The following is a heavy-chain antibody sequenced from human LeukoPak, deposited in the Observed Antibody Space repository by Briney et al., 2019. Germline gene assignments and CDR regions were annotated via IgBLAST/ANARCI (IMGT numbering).Heavy chain of an antibody. V-gene: IGHV4-34*01. CDR3: ARAPNYRGYMDV. CDR2: INHSGST. J-gene: IGHJ6*03. CDR1: GGSFSGYY. D-gene: IGHD4-11*01. Sequence: SETLSLTCAVYGGSFSGYYWSWIRQPPGKGLEWIGEINHSGSTNYNPSLKSRVTISVDTSKNQFSLKLSSVTAADTAVYYCARAPNYRGYMDVWGKGTTVTVSS.